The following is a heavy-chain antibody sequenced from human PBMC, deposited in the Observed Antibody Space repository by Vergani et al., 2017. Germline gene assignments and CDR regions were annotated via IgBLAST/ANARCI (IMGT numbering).Heavy chain of an antibody. CDR2: INRDGGEK. J-gene: IGHJ4*02. D-gene: IGHD2/OR15-2a*01. CDR1: GVTFSKYW. V-gene: IGHV3-7*01. Sequence: DVQLVQSGGGLIQPGGSLRLSCVVSGVTFSKYWMSWVRQAPGKGLEWVANINRDGGEKNYGDSVRGRFTISRDNAKNSVYLQMNSLRGEDTAVYYCASHEYGGDAYWGQGTLVTVSS. CDR3: ASHEYGGDAY.